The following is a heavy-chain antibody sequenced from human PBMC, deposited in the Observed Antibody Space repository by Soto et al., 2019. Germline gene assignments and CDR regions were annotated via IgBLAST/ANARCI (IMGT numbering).Heavy chain of an antibody. Sequence: QVQLVESGGGVVQPGRSLRLSCAASGFSFTSHGMHWVRQAPGKGLEWVAVISYDGSNKYYADSVKGRFTISRDNSKNTLYLHMNSLRAEDTAVYYCARQGGVYYDNSGGVFWGQGTLVTVSS. J-gene: IGHJ4*02. CDR2: ISYDGSNK. CDR3: ARQGGVYYDNSGGVF. CDR1: GFSFTSHG. D-gene: IGHD3-22*01. V-gene: IGHV3-30*03.